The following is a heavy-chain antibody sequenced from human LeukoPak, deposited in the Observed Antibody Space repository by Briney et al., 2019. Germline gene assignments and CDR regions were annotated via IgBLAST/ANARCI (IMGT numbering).Heavy chain of an antibody. CDR1: RFIFSDFI. Sequence: GRSLRLSCAASRFIFSDFIMHWVRQAPGKGLEWVAVISYDGGNKDYADSVKGRFTISRDNSKNTLDLQMNSLRAEDTAVYYCAREAPTSGLYYFDYWGQGNLVTVSS. CDR2: ISYDGGNK. V-gene: IGHV3-30-3*01. CDR3: AREAPTSGLYYFDY. D-gene: IGHD6-19*01. J-gene: IGHJ4*02.